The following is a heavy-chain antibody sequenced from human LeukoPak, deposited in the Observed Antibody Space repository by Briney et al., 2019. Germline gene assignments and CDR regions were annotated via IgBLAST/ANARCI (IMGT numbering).Heavy chain of an antibody. CDR3: ARGLIAAAGVNWFDP. CDR1: GYSISSGYY. V-gene: IGHV4-38-2*01. D-gene: IGHD6-13*01. Sequence: LETPSLTCAVSGYSISSGYYWGWIRQPPGKGLEWIGSIYHSGSTYYNPSLKSRVTISVDTSKNQFSLKLSSVTAADTAVYYCARGLIAAAGVNWFDPWGQGTLVTVSS. CDR2: IYHSGST. J-gene: IGHJ5*02.